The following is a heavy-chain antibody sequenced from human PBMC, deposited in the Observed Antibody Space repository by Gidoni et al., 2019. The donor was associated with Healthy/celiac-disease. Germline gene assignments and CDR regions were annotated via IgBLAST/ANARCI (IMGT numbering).Heavy chain of an antibody. CDR3: AKDMGQQLVLADAFDI. D-gene: IGHD6-13*01. Sequence: EVQLVESGGGLVQPGRSLRLSCAASGFTFADYAMPWVRQAHGKGLEWVSGISWNSGSIGYADSVKGRFTISRDNAKNSLYLQMNSLRAEDTALYYCAKDMGQQLVLADAFDIWGQGTMVTVSS. CDR2: ISWNSGSI. CDR1: GFTFADYA. V-gene: IGHV3-9*01. J-gene: IGHJ3*02.